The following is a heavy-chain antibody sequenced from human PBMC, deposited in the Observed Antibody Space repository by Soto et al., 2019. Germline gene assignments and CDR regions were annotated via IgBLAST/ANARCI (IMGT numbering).Heavy chain of an antibody. J-gene: IGHJ4*02. CDR1: GFTFNNYA. Sequence: EVQLLESGGGIVQPGTSLRLSCAVSGFTFNNYAMNWVRQAPGKGLEWISGISASGGSTYYADSVKGRFTISRDSSKNTLYLHMNSLRADDTAIYYCAIHFYYGSGTYHAVDYWGQGTLVTVSS. CDR2: ISASGGST. D-gene: IGHD3-10*01. CDR3: AIHFYYGSGTYHAVDY. V-gene: IGHV3-23*01.